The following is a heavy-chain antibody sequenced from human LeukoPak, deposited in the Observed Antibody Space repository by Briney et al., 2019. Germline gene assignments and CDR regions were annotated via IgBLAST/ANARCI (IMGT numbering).Heavy chain of an antibody. CDR1: GFSSSTSW. J-gene: IGHJ4*02. CDR2: ISNDASDT. CDR3: ARYRGGLGPTTFNY. D-gene: IGHD6-19*01. Sequence: GGSLRLSCAASGFSSSTSWMHWVRQGPGKGLVWVSRISNDASDTIYADSVKGRFTISRDNAKNTLYLQMNSLRAEDTALYYCARYRGGLGPTTFNYWGQGTLFTVSS. V-gene: IGHV3-74*01.